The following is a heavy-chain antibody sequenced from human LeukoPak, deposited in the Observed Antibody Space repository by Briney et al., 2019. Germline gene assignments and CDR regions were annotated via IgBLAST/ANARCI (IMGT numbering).Heavy chain of an antibody. D-gene: IGHD3-3*01. V-gene: IGHV4-34*01. CDR2: INHSGST. CDR1: GGSFSGYY. CDR3: ARTITIFGVVKDVDYFDY. J-gene: IGHJ4*02. Sequence: PSETLSLTCAVYGGSFSGYYWSWIRQPPGKGLEWIGEINHSGSTNYNLSLKSRVTISVDTSKNQFSLKLSSVTAADTAVYYCARTITIFGVVKDVDYFDYWGQGTLVTVSS.